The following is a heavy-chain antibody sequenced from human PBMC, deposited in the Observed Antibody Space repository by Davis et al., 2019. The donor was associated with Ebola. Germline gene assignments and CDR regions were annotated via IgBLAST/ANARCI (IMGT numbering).Heavy chain of an antibody. CDR1: GFLFSIYW. D-gene: IGHD3/OR15-3a*01. V-gene: IGHV3-7*03. CDR2: IKVDGGEK. J-gene: IGHJ6*02. Sequence: GESLKISCAASGFLFSIYWMSWVRQAPGKGPEWVAIIKVDGGEKYYVDSVKGRFTISRDNAKNSLFLQMNSLRAEDTALYYCASGDGRGRSYDMDDWGQGTTVTVSS. CDR3: ASGDGRGRSYDMDD.